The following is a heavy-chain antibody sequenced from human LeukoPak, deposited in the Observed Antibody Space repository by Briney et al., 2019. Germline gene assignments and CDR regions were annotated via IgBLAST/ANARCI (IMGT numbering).Heavy chain of an antibody. D-gene: IGHD3-22*01. CDR3: AREDYYDSSGYYSPQYYFDY. Sequence: GGSLRLSCAASGFTFSSYGMHWVRQAPGKGLEWVAVIWYDGSNEYYADSVKGRFTIARDNSKNTLYLQMNSLRAEDTAVYYCAREDYYDSSGYYSPQYYFDYWGQGTLVTVSS. CDR1: GFTFSSYG. CDR2: IWYDGSNE. V-gene: IGHV3-33*01. J-gene: IGHJ4*02.